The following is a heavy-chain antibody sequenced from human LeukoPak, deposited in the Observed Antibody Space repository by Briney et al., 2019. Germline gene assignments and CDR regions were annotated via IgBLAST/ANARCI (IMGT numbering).Heavy chain of an antibody. CDR2: IYSSGST. D-gene: IGHD3-22*01. Sequence: SETLSLTCTVSGGSISSYYWSWIRQPPGKGLEWLGYIYSSGSTNYNPSLKSRVTISVDTSKNQFSLKLSSVTAADTAVYYCARGFESEVVTYYYYGMDVWGQGTTVTVSS. CDR1: GGSISSYY. CDR3: ARGFESEVVTYYYYGMDV. V-gene: IGHV4-59*12. J-gene: IGHJ6*02.